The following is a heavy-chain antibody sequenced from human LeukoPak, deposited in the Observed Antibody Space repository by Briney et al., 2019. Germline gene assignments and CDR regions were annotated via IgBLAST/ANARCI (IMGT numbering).Heavy chain of an antibody. V-gene: IGHV3-30*03. J-gene: IGHJ4*02. CDR1: GITFSSYG. CDR2: ISSDGSNK. D-gene: IGHD3-22*01. CDR3: ARVRYYDSSGTFDY. Sequence: GGSLRLSCGASGITFSSYGMHWVRQAPGKGLEWVASISSDGSNKYYADSVKGRFTISRDNAKNSLYLQMNSLRAEDTAVYYCARVRYYDSSGTFDYWGQGTLVTVSS.